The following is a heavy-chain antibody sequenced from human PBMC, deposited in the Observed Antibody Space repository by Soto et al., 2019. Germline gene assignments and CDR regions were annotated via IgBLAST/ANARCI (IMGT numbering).Heavy chain of an antibody. V-gene: IGHV1-69*02. CDR1: GDTFSFYS. Sequence: QVQLVQSGAEVKRPGSSVKVSCKASGDTFSFYSINWVRQAPGLGLEWMGRVNPILSLSNYAQRFQGRVTMTADKYTSTAYMVRSSLRSEDTAIYYCATSYGSGYRAFDYWGQGAQVIVSS. CDR3: ATSYGSGYRAFDY. J-gene: IGHJ4*02. D-gene: IGHD3-10*01. CDR2: VNPILSLS.